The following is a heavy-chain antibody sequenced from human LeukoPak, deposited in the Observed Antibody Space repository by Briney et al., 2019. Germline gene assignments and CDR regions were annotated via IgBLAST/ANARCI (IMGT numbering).Heavy chain of an antibody. D-gene: IGHD5-12*01. Sequence: PSETLSLTCSVSGGPVTSGSYYWSWIRQPPGKVLEWIGFVFPSGNTKYNPSLKSRVTMSRDTSKNQFSLKLTSVTAADRAAYYCASHYSGFNWGIDYWGQGTLVAVSS. CDR3: ASHYSGFNWGIDY. V-gene: IGHV4-61*01. CDR2: VFPSGNT. CDR1: GGPVTSGSYY. J-gene: IGHJ4*02.